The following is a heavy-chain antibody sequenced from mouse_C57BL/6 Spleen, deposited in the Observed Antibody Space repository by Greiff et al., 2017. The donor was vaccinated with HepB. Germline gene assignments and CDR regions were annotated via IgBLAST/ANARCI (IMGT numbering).Heavy chain of an antibody. CDR3: ARDGKGAMDY. V-gene: IGHV1-59*01. CDR2: IDPSDSYT. D-gene: IGHD1-1*01. J-gene: IGHJ4*01. CDR1: GYTFTSYW. Sequence: QVQLQQPGAELVRPGTSVKLSCKASGYTFTSYWMHWVKQRPGQGLEWIGVIDPSDSYTNYNQKFKGKATLTVDTSSSTAYMQLSSLTSEDSAVYYCARDGKGAMDYWGQGTSVTVSS.